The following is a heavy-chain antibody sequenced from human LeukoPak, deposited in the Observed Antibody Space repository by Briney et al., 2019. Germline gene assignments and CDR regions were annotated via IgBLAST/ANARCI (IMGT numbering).Heavy chain of an antibody. J-gene: IGHJ4*02. CDR3: ARAARPRTTYDSSGYYNY. CDR1: GYTFTSYP. Sequence: ASVKVSCKASGYTFTSYPMHWVRQAPGQRLEWMGWINAGNGSTKYSQKFQGRVTITRDTSASTAYMELSSLRSEDTAVYYCARAARPRTTYDSSGYYNYWGQGTLVTVSS. CDR2: INAGNGST. D-gene: IGHD3-22*01. V-gene: IGHV1-3*01.